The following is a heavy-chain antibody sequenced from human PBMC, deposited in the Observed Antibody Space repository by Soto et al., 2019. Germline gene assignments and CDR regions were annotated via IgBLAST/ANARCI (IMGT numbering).Heavy chain of an antibody. D-gene: IGHD3-10*01. V-gene: IGHV4-59*01. CDR2: IYYSGTT. Sequence: QVQLQESGPGLVRPSETLSLTCTVSGGSISGYYWSWIRQPPGKGLEWIGYIYYSGTTSYNPSLNSRVTMSVDTSKKQFSLKVNSVTAAETAVYYCARESYYGSGATVVAYWGQGTLVTVSS. J-gene: IGHJ4*02. CDR1: GGSISGYY. CDR3: ARESYYGSGATVVAY.